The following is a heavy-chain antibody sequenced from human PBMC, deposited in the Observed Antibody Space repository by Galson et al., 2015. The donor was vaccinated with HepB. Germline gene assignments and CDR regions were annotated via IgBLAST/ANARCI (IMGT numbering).Heavy chain of an antibody. Sequence: SLRLSCAASGFTFSSYGMHWVRQAPGKGLEWVAVIWYDGSNKYYADSVKGRFTISRDNSKNTLYLQMNSLRAEDTAVYYCAREGLDPDYGEGLDYWGQGTLVTVSS. CDR1: GFTFSSYG. CDR3: AREGLDPDYGEGLDY. J-gene: IGHJ4*02. V-gene: IGHV3-33*08. CDR2: IWYDGSNK. D-gene: IGHD4-17*01.